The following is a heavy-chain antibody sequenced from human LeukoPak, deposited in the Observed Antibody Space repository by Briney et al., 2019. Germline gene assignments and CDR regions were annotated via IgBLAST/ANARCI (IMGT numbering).Heavy chain of an antibody. CDR3: ARDGRQPKTIVDI. CDR1: GYTFTSYD. Sequence: ASVKVSCKASGYTFTSYDINWVRQATGQGLEWMGWMNPNSGNTGYAQKFQGRVTITRNTSISTAYMELSSLRSEDTAVYYCARDGRQPKTIVDIWGQGTMVTVSS. D-gene: IGHD6-13*01. CDR2: MNPNSGNT. V-gene: IGHV1-8*03. J-gene: IGHJ3*02.